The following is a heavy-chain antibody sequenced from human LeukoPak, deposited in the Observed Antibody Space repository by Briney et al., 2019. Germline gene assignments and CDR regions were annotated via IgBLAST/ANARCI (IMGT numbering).Heavy chain of an antibody. Sequence: PGGSLRLSCAASGITFSSYAMSWVRQAPGKGLEWVSSISSNSRYRYYADSKRGRFTISRDNAKNSLFLQMNSLKPEDTAVYYCARVAEAAAFDSWGQGTLVTVSS. CDR1: GITFSSYA. CDR2: ISSNSRYR. V-gene: IGHV3-21*06. D-gene: IGHD6-13*01. CDR3: ARVAEAAAFDS. J-gene: IGHJ4*02.